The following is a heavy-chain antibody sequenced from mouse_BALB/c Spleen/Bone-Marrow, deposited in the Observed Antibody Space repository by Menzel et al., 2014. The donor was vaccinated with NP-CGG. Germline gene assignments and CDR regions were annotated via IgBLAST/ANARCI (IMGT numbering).Heavy chain of an antibody. D-gene: IGHD2-10*02. Sequence: VQLVESGADLVKPGASVKLSCKTSGYTFTSYWIQWVKQRPGQGLGWIGEIFPGTVTPYYNEKFKGKATLTIDTSSSTASMQLSSLTSEDSAVYFCARRGYGYLDYWGQGTTLTVSS. CDR2: IFPGTVTP. J-gene: IGHJ2*01. V-gene: IGHV1S132*01. CDR1: GYTFTSYW. CDR3: ARRGYGYLDY.